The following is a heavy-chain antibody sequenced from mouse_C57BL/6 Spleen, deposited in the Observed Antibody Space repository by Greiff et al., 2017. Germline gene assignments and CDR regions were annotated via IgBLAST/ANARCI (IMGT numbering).Heavy chain of an antibody. V-gene: IGHV1-64*01. Sequence: VKLQQPGAELVKPGASVKLSCKASGYTFTSYWMHWVKQRPGQGLEWIGMIHPNSGSTNYNEKFKSKATLTVDKSSSTAYMQLSSLTPEDSAVYYCAREDYGSFAYWGQGTLVTVSA. CDR3: AREDYGSFAY. D-gene: IGHD2-4*01. CDR2: IHPNSGST. J-gene: IGHJ3*01. CDR1: GYTFTSYW.